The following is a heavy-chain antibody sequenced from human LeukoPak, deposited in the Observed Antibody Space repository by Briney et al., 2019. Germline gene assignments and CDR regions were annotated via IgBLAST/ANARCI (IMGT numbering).Heavy chain of an antibody. Sequence: GSLKISYKGSGYSFTSYWIGWVRHMPGKGLEWMGIIFPGDSNTRYSPSFQGQVTISADKSISTAYLHWSSLKASDTAIYYCARHINWRFDYWGQGTLVTVSS. D-gene: IGHD1-1*01. V-gene: IGHV5-51*01. J-gene: IGHJ4*02. CDR3: ARHINWRFDY. CDR1: GYSFTSYW. CDR2: IFPGDSNT.